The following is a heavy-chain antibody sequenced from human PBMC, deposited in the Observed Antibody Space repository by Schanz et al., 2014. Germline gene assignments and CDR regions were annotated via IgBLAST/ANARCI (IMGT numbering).Heavy chain of an antibody. CDR2: IYYSGST. CDR1: GGSISSSGYY. V-gene: IGHV4-39*07. J-gene: IGHJ6*02. Sequence: QVQLQESGPGLMRPSETLSLTCTVSGGSISSSGYYWGWIRQPPGNGLEWIGSIYYSGSTYYNPSLKSRVTISIDPSKNQFSLRLTSVTAADTAVYYCYGMDVWGQGTTVTVSS. CDR3: YGMDV.